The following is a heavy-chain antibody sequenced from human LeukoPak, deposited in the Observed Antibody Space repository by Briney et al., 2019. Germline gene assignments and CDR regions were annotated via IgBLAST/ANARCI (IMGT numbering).Heavy chain of an antibody. J-gene: IGHJ4*02. CDR3: ARDKTRGLGYSYSKSGNYFDY. D-gene: IGHD5-18*01. V-gene: IGHV3-74*01. CDR1: GFTFSSYW. Sequence: GGSLRLSCAASGFTFSSYWMHWVRQAPGKGLVWVSRINSDGSSTSYADSVKGRFAVSRDNAKNSLYLQMNSLRAEDTAVYSCARDKTRGLGYSYSKSGNYFDYWGQGTLVTVSS. CDR2: INSDGSST.